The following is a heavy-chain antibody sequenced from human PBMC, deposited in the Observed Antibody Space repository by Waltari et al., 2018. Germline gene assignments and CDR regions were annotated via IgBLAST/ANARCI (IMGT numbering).Heavy chain of an antibody. D-gene: IGHD5-12*01. V-gene: IGHV3-49*03. J-gene: IGHJ4*02. CDR1: GFTFGDYA. Sequence: EVQLVASGGGLVQPGRSLRLSCTASGFTFGDYAMTWFRPHQGKGLEWVGFIRSKAYGGTTEYAASVKGRFTSSRDDSKSIAYLLMNSLKTEDTAVYYCTRSPAYSGYPVDYWGQGTLVTVSS. CDR2: IRSKAYGGTT. CDR3: TRSPAYSGYPVDY.